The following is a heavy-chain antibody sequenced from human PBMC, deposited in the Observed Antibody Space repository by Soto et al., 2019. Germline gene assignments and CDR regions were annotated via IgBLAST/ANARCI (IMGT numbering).Heavy chain of an antibody. Sequence: QVQLQESGPGLVKPSETLSLTCTVSGDSISSYYCNWIRQPPGKGLEWIWYIYYSGSTKYNPSLKSRVTISVDTSKNQFSLKLRSVTAADTAVYYCARNYYDSSGYPDWGQGTQVTDS. CDR2: IYYSGST. CDR1: GDSISSYY. V-gene: IGHV4-59*01. J-gene: IGHJ4*02. CDR3: ARNYYDSSGYPD. D-gene: IGHD3-22*01.